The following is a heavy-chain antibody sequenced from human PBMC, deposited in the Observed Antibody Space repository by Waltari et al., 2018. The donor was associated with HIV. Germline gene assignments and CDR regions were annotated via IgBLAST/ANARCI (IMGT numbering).Heavy chain of an antibody. V-gene: IGHV3-7*01. Sequence: EVQLVESGGGLVQPGGSLRLSCAASGFTFSTYWMPWVRQAPGRVGELRGNIKQDGSEKYKAESVKGGFTVPGDNNKKARYLQMSSLGAEETAVYDCARDLRDYDFGSPVDVWGQGTTVTVSS. J-gene: IGHJ6*02. CDR3: ARDLRDYDFGSPVDV. CDR1: GFTFSTYW. CDR2: IKQDGSEK. D-gene: IGHD3-3*01.